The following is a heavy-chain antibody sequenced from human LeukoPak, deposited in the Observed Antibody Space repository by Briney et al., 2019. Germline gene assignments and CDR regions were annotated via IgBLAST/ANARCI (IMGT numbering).Heavy chain of an antibody. D-gene: IGHD2-8*01. CDR2: IKQDGSEA. CDR1: GFTFSRYW. CDR3: SNGIYDKSY. J-gene: IGHJ4*02. V-gene: IGHV3-7*01. Sequence: GGSLRLSCAASGFTFSRYWMALVRQAAGKGLEWVANIKQDGSEAVYVDSVRGRFTISRDNAKNSLYLQMNSLRVEDTAMYYCSNGIYDKSYWGQGTLVAVSS.